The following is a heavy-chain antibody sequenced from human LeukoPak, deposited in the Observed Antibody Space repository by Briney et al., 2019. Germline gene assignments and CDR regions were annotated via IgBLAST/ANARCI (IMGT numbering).Heavy chain of an antibody. CDR1: GGSISSYH. V-gene: IGHV4-59*08. CDR3: AGRTDSPNSFDY. D-gene: IGHD1-1*01. CDR2: IFYSGST. J-gene: IGHJ4*02. Sequence: PSETLSLTCTVSGGSISSYHWNWIRQPPGKGLEWIGNIFYSGSTNYNPSLKSRVTISVDTSKKQISLKLSSVTAADTAVYYCAGRTDSPNSFDYWGQGTLVTVSS.